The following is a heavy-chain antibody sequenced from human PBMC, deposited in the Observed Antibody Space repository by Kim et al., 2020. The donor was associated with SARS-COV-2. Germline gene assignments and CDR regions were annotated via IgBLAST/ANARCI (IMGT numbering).Heavy chain of an antibody. Sequence: VKGRFTISRDNVKNSLHLQMNSLRDEDTAVYYCARGRGGYCANGVCYFDDWGQGTLVTVSS. CDR3: ARGRGGYCANGVCYFDD. J-gene: IGHJ4*02. V-gene: IGHV3-48*02. D-gene: IGHD2-8*01.